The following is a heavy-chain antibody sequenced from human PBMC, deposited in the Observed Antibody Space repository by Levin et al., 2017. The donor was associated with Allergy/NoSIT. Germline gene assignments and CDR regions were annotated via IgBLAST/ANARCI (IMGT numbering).Heavy chain of an antibody. D-gene: IGHD5-12*01. J-gene: IGHJ6*02. CDR3: AKAQGSGYAFYYYGMDV. Sequence: GGSLRLSCAASGFTFSSYGMHWVRQAPGKGLEWVAVISYDGSNKYYADSVKGRFTISRDNSKNTLYLQMNSLRAEDTAVYYCAKAQGSGYAFYYYGMDVWGQGTTVTVSS. CDR2: ISYDGSNK. CDR1: GFTFSSYG. V-gene: IGHV3-30*18.